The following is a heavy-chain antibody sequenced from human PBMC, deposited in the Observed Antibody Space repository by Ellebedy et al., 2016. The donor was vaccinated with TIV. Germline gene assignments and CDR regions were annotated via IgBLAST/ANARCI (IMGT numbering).Heavy chain of an antibody. CDR1: GFTFSTYG. V-gene: IGHV3-33*01. D-gene: IGHD3-10*01. Sequence: GESLKISCAASGFTFSTYGMHWVRQAPQAPGKGLEWVAVIWNDGSHKYYADSVKGRFTISRDNSKNTLYLQMNSLRAEDTAVYYCARARGLVFRIYGMDVWGQGTTVTVSS. CDR3: ARARGLVFRIYGMDV. J-gene: IGHJ6*02. CDR2: IWNDGSHK.